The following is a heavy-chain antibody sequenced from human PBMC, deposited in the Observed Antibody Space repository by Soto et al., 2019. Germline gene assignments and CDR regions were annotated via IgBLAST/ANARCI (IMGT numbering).Heavy chain of an antibody. Sequence: QMQLHESGPGLLKPSETLSLTCSVSGVSISGSTFYWGRIRQSPGKGLEWIGSVYYNENTYYNPSLAGLVTISLQASKVQCSLNLRSVTAADTAVYYCARLLGLRAAEYWGQGTLVTVSS. CDR2: VYYNENT. CDR3: ARLLGLRAAEY. J-gene: IGHJ4*02. V-gene: IGHV4-39*01. D-gene: IGHD3-16*01. CDR1: GVSISGSTFY.